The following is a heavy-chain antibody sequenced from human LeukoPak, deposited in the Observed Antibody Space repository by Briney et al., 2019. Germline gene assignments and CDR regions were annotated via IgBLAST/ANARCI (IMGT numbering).Heavy chain of an antibody. CDR2: IYPGDSDT. CDR3: ARGYRSGNYYLTG. Sequence: PGESPKISCKGSGYIFTTYWIGWVRQMPGKGLELMGIIYPGDSDTRYSPSFQGQVTISADKSISTAYLQWSSLKASDTAMYYCARGYRSGNYYLTGWGQGTLVTVSS. CDR1: GYIFTTYW. J-gene: IGHJ1*01. V-gene: IGHV5-51*01. D-gene: IGHD3-10*01.